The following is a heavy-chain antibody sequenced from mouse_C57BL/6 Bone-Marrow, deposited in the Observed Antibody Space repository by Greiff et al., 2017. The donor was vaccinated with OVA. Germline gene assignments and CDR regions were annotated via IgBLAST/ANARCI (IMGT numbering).Heavy chain of an antibody. D-gene: IGHD1-1*01. J-gene: IGHJ4*01. CDR1: GYTFTDYY. Sequence: QVQLKESGAELVRPGASVKLSCKASGYTFTDYYINWVKQRPGQGLEWIARIYPGSGNTYYNEKFKGKATLTAEKSSSTAYMQLSSLTSEDSAVYFCAREEHYYGSSRNAMDYWGQGTSVTVSS. V-gene: IGHV1-76*01. CDR2: IYPGSGNT. CDR3: AREEHYYGSSRNAMDY.